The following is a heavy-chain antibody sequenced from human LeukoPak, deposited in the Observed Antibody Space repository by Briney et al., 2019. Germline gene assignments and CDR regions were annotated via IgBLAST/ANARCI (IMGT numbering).Heavy chain of an antibody. V-gene: IGHV3-23*01. Sequence: GGSLRLSCAASGFTFSSYAMSWVRQAPGKGLEWVSAISGSGGSTYYADSVKGRFTIPRDSSKNTLYLQMNSLRAEDTAVYYCAKAPLLWFGEYYFDYWGQGTLVTVSS. CDR3: AKAPLLWFGEYYFDY. J-gene: IGHJ4*02. D-gene: IGHD3-10*01. CDR2: ISGSGGST. CDR1: GFTFSSYA.